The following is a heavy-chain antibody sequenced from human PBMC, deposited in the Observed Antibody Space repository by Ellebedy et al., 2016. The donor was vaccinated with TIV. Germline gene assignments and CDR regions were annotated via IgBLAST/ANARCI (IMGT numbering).Heavy chain of an antibody. J-gene: IGHJ4*02. CDR1: GFTFSSSA. CDR2: ISGSGGSR. CDR3: ARGKGTYGSGSFDH. D-gene: IGHD3-10*01. V-gene: IGHV3-23*01. Sequence: GESLKISXAASGFTFSSSAMSWVRQAPGKGLEWLSHISGSGGSRYYADSVKGRFTISRDNSMNTLYLRIKSLRAEDTALYYCARGKGTYGSGSFDHWGQGTLVTVSS.